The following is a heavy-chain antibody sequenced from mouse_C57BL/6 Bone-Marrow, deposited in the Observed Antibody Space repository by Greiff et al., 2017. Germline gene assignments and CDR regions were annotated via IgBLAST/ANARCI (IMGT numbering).Heavy chain of an antibody. CDR1: GYTFTSYD. CDR3: ARLECDGSSGDWYFDV. CDR2: IYPRDGST. Sequence: QVQLQQSGPELVKPGASVKLSCKASGYTFTSYDINWVKQRTGQGLEWIGWIYPRDGSTKYNEKFKGKAPLTVDTSSSTASMELHSLTSEDSAVYVCARLECDGSSGDWYFDVWGTGTTVTVSS. V-gene: IGHV1-85*01. D-gene: IGHD1-1*01. J-gene: IGHJ1*03.